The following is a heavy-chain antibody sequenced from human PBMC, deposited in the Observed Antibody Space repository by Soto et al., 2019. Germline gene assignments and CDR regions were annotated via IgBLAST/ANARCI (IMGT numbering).Heavy chain of an antibody. J-gene: IGHJ5*02. V-gene: IGHV1-18*01. CDR1: GYTFTSYA. CDR3: ARGSKRDWFDP. CDR2: ISAYNGNT. Sequence: ASVKVSCKASGYTFTSYAMHWVRQAPGQRLEWMGWISAYNGNTNYAQKLQGRVTMTTDTSTSTAYMELRSLRSDDTAVYYCARGSKRDWFDPWGQGTLVTVSS.